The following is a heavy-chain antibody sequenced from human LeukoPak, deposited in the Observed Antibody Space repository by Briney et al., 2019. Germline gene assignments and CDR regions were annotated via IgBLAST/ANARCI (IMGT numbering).Heavy chain of an antibody. V-gene: IGHV3-7*03. D-gene: IGHD2-2*01. CDR2: IKQDGTEK. CDR3: ATAAMYYYYYYMDV. CDR1: GFTFSNYW. Sequence: PGGSLRLSCEVSGFTFSNYWMTWVRQAPGKGLEWVANIKQDGTEKYYVDSVKGRFTISRDNAKNSLYLQMNSLRAEDTAVYYCATAAMYYYYYYMDVWGKGTTVTISS. J-gene: IGHJ6*03.